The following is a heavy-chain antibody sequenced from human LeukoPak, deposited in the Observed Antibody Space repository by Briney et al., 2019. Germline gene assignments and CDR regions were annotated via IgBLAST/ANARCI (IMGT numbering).Heavy chain of an antibody. J-gene: IGHJ4*02. V-gene: IGHV4-59*12. CDR1: GGSISSYY. Sequence: SETLSLTCTVSGGSISSYYWSWIRQPPGKGLEWIGYIYYSGSTNYNPSLKSRVTISVDTSKNQFSLKLSSVTAADTAVYYCARENHGVDYWGQGTLVTVSS. CDR3: ARENHGVDY. CDR2: IYYSGST.